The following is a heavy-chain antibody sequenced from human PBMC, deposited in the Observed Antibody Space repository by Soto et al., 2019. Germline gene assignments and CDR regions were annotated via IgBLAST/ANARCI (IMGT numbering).Heavy chain of an antibody. CDR2: ISGSGGST. Sequence: VQLLESGGGLVQPGGSLRLSCAASGFTFGIHAMSWVRQAPGKGLEWVSFISGSGGSTYYADSVKGRFTISRDNSKKTLYLQMNSLRGEDTAVYYCGKGSAATNYCYYATDVWGQGTTVTVSS. CDR1: GFTFGIHA. D-gene: IGHD2-15*01. V-gene: IGHV3-23*01. J-gene: IGHJ6*02. CDR3: GKGSAATNYCYYATDV.